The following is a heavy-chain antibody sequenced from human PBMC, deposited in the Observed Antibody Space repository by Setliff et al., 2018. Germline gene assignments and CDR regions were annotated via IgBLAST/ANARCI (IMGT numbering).Heavy chain of an antibody. Sequence: GGSLRLSCTASGFAFSNYWMHWVRQAPGKGLIWVSRITRDGSETSYADSVKGRFTVSRDNAKNTLYLQMNSLRADDTAVYYCARETAVAGQYYFDYCGQGTLVTSPQ. V-gene: IGHV3-74*01. D-gene: IGHD6-19*01. CDR3: ARETAVAGQYYFDY. CDR1: GFAFSNYW. J-gene: IGHJ4*02. CDR2: ITRDGSET.